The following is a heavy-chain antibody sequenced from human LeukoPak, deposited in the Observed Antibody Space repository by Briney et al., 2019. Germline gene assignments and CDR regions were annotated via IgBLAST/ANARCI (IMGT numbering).Heavy chain of an antibody. D-gene: IGHD3-3*01. Sequence: GGSLRLSCAASGFTFSDYYMSWIRQAPGKGLEWVSVIYSGGTIYYADSVKGRFAISRDNAKNSLYLQMNSLRAEDTAVYYCARDYEYWGQGTLVTVSS. CDR3: ARDYEY. CDR2: IYSGGTI. J-gene: IGHJ4*02. V-gene: IGHV3-69-1*02. CDR1: GFTFSDYY.